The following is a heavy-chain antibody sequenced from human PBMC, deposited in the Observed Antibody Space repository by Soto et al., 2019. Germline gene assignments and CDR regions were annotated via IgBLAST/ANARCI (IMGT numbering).Heavy chain of an antibody. CDR2: IYYSGST. V-gene: IGHV4-59*01. Sequence: SETLSITCTFSGGSISIYYWSWIRQPPGKGLEWIGYIYYSGSTNYNPSLKSRVTISVDTSKNQFSLNLSSVTAADTAVYYCARAQWGTGVMDYWGQGTLVTVSS. J-gene: IGHJ4*02. CDR3: ARAQWGTGVMDY. D-gene: IGHD3-16*01. CDR1: GGSISIYY.